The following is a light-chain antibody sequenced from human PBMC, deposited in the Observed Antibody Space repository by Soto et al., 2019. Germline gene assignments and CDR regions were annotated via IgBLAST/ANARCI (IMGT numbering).Light chain of an antibody. CDR2: GAS. CDR3: QQYGSSPPAIT. J-gene: IGKJ5*01. Sequence: DIVLTQSPGTLSLPPGERATLSCRASQSVSSSYLAWYQQEPGQAPRLLIYGASSRATGIPDRFSGSGSGTDFTLTISRLEPEDFAVYYCQQYGSSPPAITFGQGTRLEIK. V-gene: IGKV3-20*01. CDR1: QSVSSSY.